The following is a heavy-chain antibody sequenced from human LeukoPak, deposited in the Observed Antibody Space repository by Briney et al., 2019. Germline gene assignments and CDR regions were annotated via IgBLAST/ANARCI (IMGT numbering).Heavy chain of an antibody. CDR1: GFTFSSYD. Sequence: GGSLRLSCAASGFTFSSYDMHWLRQATGKGLEWVSAIGTAGDPYYPGSVKGRFTISRENAKNSLYLQMNSLRAGDTAVYYCARGVYDSSGYYSYFDYWGQGTLVTVSS. V-gene: IGHV3-13*05. CDR3: ARGVYDSSGYYSYFDY. D-gene: IGHD3-22*01. J-gene: IGHJ4*02. CDR2: IGTAGDP.